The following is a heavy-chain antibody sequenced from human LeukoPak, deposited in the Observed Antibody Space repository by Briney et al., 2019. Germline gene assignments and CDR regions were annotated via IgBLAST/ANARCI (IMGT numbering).Heavy chain of an antibody. Sequence: ASVKVSCKASGYTFTSYARNWVRQAPGQGLEWMGWINTNTGNPTYAQGFTGRFVFSLDTSVSTAYLQISSLKAEDTAVYYCARDVWFGELLSQGDDAFDIWGQGTMVTVSS. CDR1: GYTFTSYA. V-gene: IGHV7-4-1*02. CDR3: ARDVWFGELLSQGDDAFDI. CDR2: INTNTGNP. D-gene: IGHD3-10*01. J-gene: IGHJ3*02.